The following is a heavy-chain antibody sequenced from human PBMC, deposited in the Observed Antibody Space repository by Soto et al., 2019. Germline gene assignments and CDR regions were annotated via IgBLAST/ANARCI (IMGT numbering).Heavy chain of an antibody. CDR1: GYTFTSHD. Sequence: ASVKVSCKASGYTFTSHDINWVRQATGQGLEWMGWMNPNSGNTGYAQKLQGRVTMTSNTSSTTAYMELSSLKSEDTAVYYCARGASLRYFSCPYFMDDWGQGTMVTVSS. CDR2: MNPNSGNT. D-gene: IGHD3-9*01. J-gene: IGHJ6*03. CDR3: ARGASLRYFSCPYFMDD. V-gene: IGHV1-8*01.